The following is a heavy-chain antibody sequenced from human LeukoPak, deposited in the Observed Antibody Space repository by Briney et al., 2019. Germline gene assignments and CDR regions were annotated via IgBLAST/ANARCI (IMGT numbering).Heavy chain of an antibody. CDR2: IYTSGST. V-gene: IGHV4-4*07. Sequence: PSETLFLTCTVSGGSISSYYWSWIRQPAGKGLEWIGRIYTSGSTNYNPSLKSRVTMSVDTSKNQFSLKLSSVTAADTAVYYCARDLEFYGSGSYWPPNWFDPWGQGTLVTVSS. CDR3: ARDLEFYGSGSYWPPNWFDP. D-gene: IGHD3-10*01. J-gene: IGHJ5*02. CDR1: GGSISSYY.